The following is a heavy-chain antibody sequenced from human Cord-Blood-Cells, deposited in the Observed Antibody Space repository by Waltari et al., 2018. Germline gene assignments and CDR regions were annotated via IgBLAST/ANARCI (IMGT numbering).Heavy chain of an antibody. J-gene: IGHJ4*02. V-gene: IGHV3-73*02. CDR1: GFPFSGSA. CDR3: TRQYSSSWYY. D-gene: IGHD6-13*01. Sequence: EVQLVESGGGLVQPGGSLKLSCAASGFPFSGSAMHWVRQASGKGLEWVGGIRSKANGYATAYAASVKGMFTISRDDSKNTAYLQMNSLKTEDTAVYYCTRQYSSSWYYWGQGTLVTVSS. CDR2: IRSKANGYAT.